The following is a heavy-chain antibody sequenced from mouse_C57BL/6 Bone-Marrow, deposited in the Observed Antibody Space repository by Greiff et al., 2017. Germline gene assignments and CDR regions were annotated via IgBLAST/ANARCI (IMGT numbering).Heavy chain of an antibody. V-gene: IGHV1-26*01. CDR2: INPNNGGT. CDR1: GYTFTDYY. CDR3: AREGPAYYSTWCAY. Sequence: VQLQQSGPELVKPGASVKISCKASGYTFTDYYMNWVKQSHGKSLEWIGDINPNNGGTSYNQKFKGKATLTVDKSSSTAYMELRSLTSEDSAVYYCAREGPAYYSTWCAYWGQGTLVTVSA. D-gene: IGHD2-5*01. J-gene: IGHJ3*01.